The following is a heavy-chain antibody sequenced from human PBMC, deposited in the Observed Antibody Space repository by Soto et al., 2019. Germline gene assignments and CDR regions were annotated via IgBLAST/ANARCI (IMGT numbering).Heavy chain of an antibody. V-gene: IGHV3-21*01. CDR1: GFTFSSYS. D-gene: IGHD2-15*01. J-gene: IGHJ3*02. CDR3: ARSDIVVVVAATNDAFDI. Sequence: GGSLRLSCAASGFTFSSYSMNWVRQAPGKGLEWVSSISSSSSYIYYADSVKGRFTISRDNAKNSLYLQMNSLRAEDTAVYYCARSDIVVVVAATNDAFDIWGQGTMVTVSS. CDR2: ISSSSSYI.